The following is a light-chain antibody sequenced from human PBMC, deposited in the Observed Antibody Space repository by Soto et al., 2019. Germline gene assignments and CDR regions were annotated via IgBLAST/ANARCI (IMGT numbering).Light chain of an antibody. Sequence: EIVMTQSPATLSVSPGERATLSCRASQSVSSNLAWYQQKPGQAPRLLIYGASTRATGFPARFSVSGSGTEFTRTISSQQSEDFAVYYCQQYNNWTPANTFGQGTKLEIK. CDR2: GAS. CDR3: QQYNNWTPANT. J-gene: IGKJ2*01. V-gene: IGKV3-15*01. CDR1: QSVSSN.